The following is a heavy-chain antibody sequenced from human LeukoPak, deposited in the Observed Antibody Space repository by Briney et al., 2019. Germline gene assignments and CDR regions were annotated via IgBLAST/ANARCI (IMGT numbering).Heavy chain of an antibody. V-gene: IGHV4-39*07. Sequence: SETLSLTCTVSGDSVRSSSYFWAWIRQPPGKGLEWIANIYYSGSTYYNPSLKSRVTITLDTSKNQFSLNLTSVTAADTALYYCARGRGYDPVVFYFDYWGQGKPGHRLL. CDR1: GDSVRSSSYF. D-gene: IGHD5-12*01. CDR3: ARGRGYDPVVFYFDY. CDR2: IYYSGST. J-gene: IGHJ4*02.